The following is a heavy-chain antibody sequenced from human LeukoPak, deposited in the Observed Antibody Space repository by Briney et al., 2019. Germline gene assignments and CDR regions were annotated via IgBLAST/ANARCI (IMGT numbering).Heavy chain of an antibody. CDR1: GFTVSSNY. V-gene: IGHV3-53*01. D-gene: IGHD4-17*01. J-gene: IGHJ6*04. CDR2: IYSGGST. CDR3: ARADDYGKNYGMDV. Sequence: GGSLRLSCAPSGFTVSSNYMSWVRPPPGKGLDWVSVIYSGGSTYYTDSVKGRFTISRDNSKNTLYLQMNSLRAEDTAVYYCARADDYGKNYGMDVWGKGTTVTVSS.